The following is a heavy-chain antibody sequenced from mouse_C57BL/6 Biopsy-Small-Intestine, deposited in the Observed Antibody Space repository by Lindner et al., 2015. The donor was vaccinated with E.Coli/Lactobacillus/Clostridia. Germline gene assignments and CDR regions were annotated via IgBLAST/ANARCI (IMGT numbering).Heavy chain of an antibody. CDR2: IRSKSTNYAT. Sequence: VQLQESGGRLVQPKGSLKLSCAASGFTFNTYAMHWVRQAPGKGLEWVARIRSKSTNYATYYAGSVRDRFTISRDDSQSMLYLQMNNLKTEDTAMYYCVRGRDYFDYWGQGTTLTVSS. CDR3: VRGRDYFDY. CDR1: GFTFNTYA. V-gene: IGHV10-3*01. J-gene: IGHJ2*01.